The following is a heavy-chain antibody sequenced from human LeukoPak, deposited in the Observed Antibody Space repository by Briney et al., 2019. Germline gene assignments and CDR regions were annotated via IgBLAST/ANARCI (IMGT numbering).Heavy chain of an antibody. CDR1: GGSISSGGYY. CDR3: ARVEADAFDI. Sequence: PSETLSLTCTVSGGSISSGGYYWSCIRQHPGMGLEWIGYIYYSGSTYYNPSLKSRVTISVDTSKNQFSLKLSSVTAADTAVYYCARVEADAFDIWGQGTMVTVSS. CDR2: IYYSGST. J-gene: IGHJ3*02. V-gene: IGHV4-31*03.